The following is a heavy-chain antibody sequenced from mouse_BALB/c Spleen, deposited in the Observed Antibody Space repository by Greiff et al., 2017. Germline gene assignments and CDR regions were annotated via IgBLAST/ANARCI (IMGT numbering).Heavy chain of an antibody. CDR2: ILPGSGRT. D-gene: IGHD1-2*01. V-gene: IGHV1-9*01. J-gene: IGHJ2*01. Sequence: QVQLKESGAELMKPGASVKISCKATGYTFSRYWIEWVKQRPGHGLEWIGEILPGSGRTNSNEKFKGQATFTADTSSNTAYMKLSSLTSEDSAVYDCASVYGYAYWGQGTTLTVST. CDR1: GYTFSRYW. CDR3: ASVYGYAY.